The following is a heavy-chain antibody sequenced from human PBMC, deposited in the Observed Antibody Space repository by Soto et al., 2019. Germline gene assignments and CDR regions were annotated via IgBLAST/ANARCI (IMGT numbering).Heavy chain of an antibody. V-gene: IGHV3-23*01. J-gene: IGHJ2*01. CDR3: AKNANYYDSSGYYRYWYFDL. Sequence: EVQLLESGGGLVQPGGSLRLSCAASGFTFSSYAMSWVRQAPGKGLEWVSAISGSGGSTYYADSVKGRFTISRDNSKNTLYLQMNSLRAEDTAVYYCAKNANYYDSSGYYRYWYFDLWGRGTLVTVSS. CDR2: ISGSGGST. D-gene: IGHD3-22*01. CDR1: GFTFSSYA.